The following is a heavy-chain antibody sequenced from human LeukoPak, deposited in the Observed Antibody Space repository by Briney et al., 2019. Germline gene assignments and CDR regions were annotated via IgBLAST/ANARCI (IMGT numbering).Heavy chain of an antibody. V-gene: IGHV4-4*07. D-gene: IGHD5-12*01. CDR2: IYASGST. J-gene: IGHJ4*02. Sequence: SETLSLTYTVSGVSISSYYWNWIRQPAGMGLEWIGRIYASGSTNCNPFLKSRVTMSVDTSKNQFSLKLSSVTAADTAVYYCARLNSGWPLDYWGQGTLVTVSS. CDR3: ARLNSGWPLDY. CDR1: GVSISSYY.